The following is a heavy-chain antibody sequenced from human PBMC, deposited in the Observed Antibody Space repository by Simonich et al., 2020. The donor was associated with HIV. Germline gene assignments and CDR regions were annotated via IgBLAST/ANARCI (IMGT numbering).Heavy chain of an antibody. CDR3: ASGGSISSVWADDY. V-gene: IGHV3-30*07. Sequence: QVQLVESGGGVVQPGRSLRLSCAASGFTYSSYAMHWVRQAPGKGLRWVAVISYDGSNKYCADSVKGRFTISRDNSKNTLYLQMNSLRAEDTAVYYCASGGSISSVWADDYWGQGTLVTVSS. CDR1: GFTYSSYA. D-gene: IGHD3-16*01. CDR2: ISYDGSNK. J-gene: IGHJ4*02.